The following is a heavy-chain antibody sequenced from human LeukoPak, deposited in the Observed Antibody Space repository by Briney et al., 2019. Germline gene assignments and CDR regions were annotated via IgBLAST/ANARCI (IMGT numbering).Heavy chain of an antibody. CDR1: GGSIISSNYY. D-gene: IGHD3-3*01. Sequence: SETLSLTCSVSGGSIISSNYYWGWICQPPGKGLEWIGSIYQSGSGSSYYNPSLKSRVTISGDTSKNQFFLKLSSVTAADTAVYYCASTLRFLPYRRFDYWGQGTLVTVPS. V-gene: IGHV4-39*01. J-gene: IGHJ4*02. CDR3: ASTLRFLPYRRFDY. CDR2: IYQSGSGSS.